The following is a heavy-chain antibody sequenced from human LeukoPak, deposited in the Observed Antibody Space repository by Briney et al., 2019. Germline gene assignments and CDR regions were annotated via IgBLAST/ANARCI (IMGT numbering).Heavy chain of an antibody. CDR1: GGSISSSNW. CDR3: ARAMGYYDSSGYFDY. Sequence: PSETLSLTCAVSGGSISSSNWWSWVRQPPGKGLEWIGEIYHSGSTNYNPSLKSRVTISVDKSKNQFSLKLSSVTAADTAVYYCARAMGYYDSSGYFDYWGQGTLVTVSS. D-gene: IGHD3-22*01. CDR2: IYHSGST. J-gene: IGHJ4*02. V-gene: IGHV4-4*02.